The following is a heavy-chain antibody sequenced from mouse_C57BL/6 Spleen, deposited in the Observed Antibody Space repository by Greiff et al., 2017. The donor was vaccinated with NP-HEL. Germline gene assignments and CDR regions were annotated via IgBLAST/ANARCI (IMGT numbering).Heavy chain of an antibody. J-gene: IGHJ3*01. CDR1: GYTFTDYN. CDR2: INPNNGGT. D-gene: IGHD1-1*01. V-gene: IGHV1-18*01. Sequence: EVQLQQSGPELVKPGASVKIPCKASGYTFTDYNMDWVKQSHGKSLEWIGDINPNNGGTIYNQKFKGKATLTVDKSSSTAYMELRSLTSEDTAVYYCARRGYYGSSAWFAYWGQGTLVTVSA. CDR3: ARRGYYGSSAWFAY.